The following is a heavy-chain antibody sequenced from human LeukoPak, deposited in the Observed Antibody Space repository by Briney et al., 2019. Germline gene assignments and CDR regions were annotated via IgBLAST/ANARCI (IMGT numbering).Heavy chain of an antibody. CDR3: ARGVWGSGSYYPLYYFDY. D-gene: IGHD3-10*01. J-gene: IGHJ4*02. CDR2: IYYSGST. CDR1: GGSISSYY. Sequence: PSETLSLTCTVSGGSISSYYWSWLRQPPGKGLEWIGYIYYSGSTNYNPSLKSRVTISVDTSKNQFSLKLSSVTAADTAVYYCARGVWGSGSYYPLYYFDYWGQGTLVTVSS. V-gene: IGHV4-59*01.